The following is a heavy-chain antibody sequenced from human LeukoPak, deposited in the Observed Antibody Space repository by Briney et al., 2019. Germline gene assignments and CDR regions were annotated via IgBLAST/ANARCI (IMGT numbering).Heavy chain of an antibody. CDR3: ARRGYCSSTSCYTDFDY. CDR1: GYSFTSYW. J-gene: IGHJ4*02. CDR2: ICPGDSDT. D-gene: IGHD2-2*02. V-gene: IGHV5-51*01. Sequence: GESLKISCKGSGYSFTSYWIGWVRQMPGKGLEWMGIICPGDSDTRYSPSFQGQVTISADKSISTAYLQWSSLKASDTAMYYCARRGYCSSTSCYTDFDYWGQGTLVTVSS.